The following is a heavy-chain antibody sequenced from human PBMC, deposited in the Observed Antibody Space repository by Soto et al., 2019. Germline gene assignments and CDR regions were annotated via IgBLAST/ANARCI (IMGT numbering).Heavy chain of an antibody. D-gene: IGHD3-22*01. CDR3: AREDASSGHAGTFWH. CDR1: GFTFSNYV. Sequence: QVQLVESGGGVVQPGRSLRLSCTASGFTFSNYVMNWIRQAPGEGLEWVAGISVDGSNTHYADSVKGRFTISRDNSKNTLYLQMDSLTTEETTVYYCAREDASSGHAGTFWHWGQGTLVTVSS. V-gene: IGHV3-30-3*01. CDR2: ISVDGSNT. J-gene: IGHJ1*01.